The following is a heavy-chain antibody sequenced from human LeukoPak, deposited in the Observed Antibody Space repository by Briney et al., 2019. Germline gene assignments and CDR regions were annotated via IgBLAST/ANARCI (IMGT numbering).Heavy chain of an antibody. Sequence: SQTLSLTCAISGDSVSSNSAAWNWIRQSPSRGLEWLGRTYYRSKWYNDYAVSVKSRITINPDTSKNQFSLKLSSVTAADTAVYYCARDYDFRGAFDIWGQGTMATVSS. CDR2: TYYRSKWYN. CDR1: GDSVSSNSAA. CDR3: ARDYDFRGAFDI. D-gene: IGHD3-3*01. J-gene: IGHJ3*02. V-gene: IGHV6-1*01.